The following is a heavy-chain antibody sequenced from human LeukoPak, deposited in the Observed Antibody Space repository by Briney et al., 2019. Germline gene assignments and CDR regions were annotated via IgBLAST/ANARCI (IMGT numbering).Heavy chain of an antibody. CDR1: GGSISSNNYF. Sequence: SETLSLTCTVSGGSISSNNYFWGWIRQPPGKGLEWIGSIYDSGSTYYNPSLKSRVTISVDTSKNQFSLKLNSVTAADTAMYYCARSRSGYSYDHAAFDIWGQGTMVTVSS. D-gene: IGHD5-18*01. CDR2: IYDSGST. J-gene: IGHJ3*02. V-gene: IGHV4-39*01. CDR3: ARSRSGYSYDHAAFDI.